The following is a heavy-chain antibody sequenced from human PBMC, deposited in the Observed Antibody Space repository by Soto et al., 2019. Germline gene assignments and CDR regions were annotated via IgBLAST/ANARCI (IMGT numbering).Heavy chain of an antibody. V-gene: IGHV1-18*01. D-gene: IGHD3-3*01. CDR2: ISAYNGNT. CDR3: ARDRERITIFGVVSLPDY. J-gene: IGHJ4*02. Sequence: QVQLVQSGAEVKKPGASVKVSCKASGYTFTSYGISWVRQAPGQGLEWMGWISAYNGNTNYAQKLQGRVTMTTDTSTRTAYMELRSLRSDDTAVYYCARDRERITIFGVVSLPDYWGQGTLVTVSS. CDR1: GYTFTSYG.